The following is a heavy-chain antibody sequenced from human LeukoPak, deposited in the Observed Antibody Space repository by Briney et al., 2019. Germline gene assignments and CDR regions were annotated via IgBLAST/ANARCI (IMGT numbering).Heavy chain of an antibody. CDR1: GGSISSYY. CDR3: VKHFDW. J-gene: IGHJ5*01. V-gene: IGHV4-39*01. Sequence: PSETLSLTCTVSGGSISSYYWSWIRQPPGKGLEWIGSIYYSGTTYYNPSLKSRVTISVDTSKNQFSLKLSSVTAADTAVYYCVKHFDWWGQGTLVTVSS. CDR2: IYYSGTT.